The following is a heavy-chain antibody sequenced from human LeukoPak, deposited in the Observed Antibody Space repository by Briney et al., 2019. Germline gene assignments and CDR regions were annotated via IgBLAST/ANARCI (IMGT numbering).Heavy chain of an antibody. Sequence: SENLSLTCTVSGGSISSGGYYWSWIRQHPGKGLEWIGYIYYSGSTYYNPSLKSRVTISVDTSKNQFSLKLSSVAAADTVVYYCARGMAEDFYDSSGYLGDYYFDYWCQGTLVTVSS. J-gene: IGHJ4*02. CDR2: IYYSGST. CDR3: ARGMAEDFYDSSGYLGDYYFDY. V-gene: IGHV4-31*03. CDR1: GGSISSGGYY. D-gene: IGHD3-22*01.